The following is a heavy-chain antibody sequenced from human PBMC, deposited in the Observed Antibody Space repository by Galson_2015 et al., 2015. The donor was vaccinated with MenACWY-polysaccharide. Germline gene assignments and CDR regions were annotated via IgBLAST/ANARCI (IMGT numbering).Heavy chain of an antibody. CDR1: GGSVNSGDYY. CDR2: IYYSGTI. J-gene: IGHJ6*02. V-gene: IGHV4-30-4*01. Sequence: TLSLTCTVSGGSVNSGDYYWSWIRQPPGKGLEWIGYIYYSGTIYYNPSLKSRVTISIDTSKNQFSLKLSSVTAADTAVYYCARDSLTVVTPSYYYQYGMDVWGQGTTVTVSS. CDR3: ARDSLTVVTPSYYYQYGMDV. D-gene: IGHD4-23*01.